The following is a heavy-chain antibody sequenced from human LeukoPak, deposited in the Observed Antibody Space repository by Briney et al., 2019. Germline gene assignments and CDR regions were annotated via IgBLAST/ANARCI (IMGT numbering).Heavy chain of an antibody. V-gene: IGHV3-9*01. D-gene: IGHD6-19*01. Sequence: SGGSLRLSCAASGFTFDDHAMHWVRQAPGKGLEWVSGISWNSGSIGYADSVKGRFTISRDNAKNSLYLQMNSLRAEDTALYYCAKDAGYSSGWYTLWGQGTLVTVSS. CDR1: GFTFDDHA. CDR3: AKDAGYSSGWYTL. J-gene: IGHJ4*02. CDR2: ISWNSGSI.